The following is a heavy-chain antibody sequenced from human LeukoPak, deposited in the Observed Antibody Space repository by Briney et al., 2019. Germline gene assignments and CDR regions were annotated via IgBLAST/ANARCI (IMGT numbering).Heavy chain of an antibody. CDR1: GFTFSSYG. V-gene: IGHV3-23*01. CDR3: ARWGIAVAGIYFDY. CDR2: ISGNSGTT. Sequence: PGGTLRLSCAASGFTFSSYGMSWVRKAPGKGLEWVSGISGNSGTTYHADSVKGRFTISRDNAKNSLYLQMNSLRAEDTALYYCARWGIAVAGIYFDYWGQGNLVTVSS. D-gene: IGHD6-19*01. J-gene: IGHJ4*02.